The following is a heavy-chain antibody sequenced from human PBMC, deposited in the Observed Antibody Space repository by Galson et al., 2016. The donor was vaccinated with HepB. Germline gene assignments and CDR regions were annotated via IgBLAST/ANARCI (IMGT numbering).Heavy chain of an antibody. D-gene: IGHD1-26*01. V-gene: IGHV4-39*01. CDR2: IYYTGTT. Sequence: TLSLTCSVSGGSISTSTYYWVWFRQPPGEGLEWIGSIYYTGTTYYNPSLKSRLTISVDTSKNQFSLKLNSVTAADTAVYYCARGGVSFSDSWGQGTLVTASS. J-gene: IGHJ4*02. CDR3: ARGGVSFSDS. CDR1: GGSISTSTYY.